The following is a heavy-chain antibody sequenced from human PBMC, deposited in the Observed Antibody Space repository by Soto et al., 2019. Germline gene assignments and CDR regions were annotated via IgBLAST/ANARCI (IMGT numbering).Heavy chain of an antibody. V-gene: IGHV1-18*04. CDR1: GYTFTSYG. CDR3: ARDGLPITIFGVVIIRFDY. J-gene: IGHJ4*02. CDR2: ISAYNGNT. Sequence: ASVKVSCKASGYTFTSYGISWVRQAPGQGLEWMGWISAYNGNTNYAQKLQGRVTMTTDTSTSTAYMELRSLRSDDTAVYYCARDGLPITIFGVVIIRFDYWGQGTLVTVSS. D-gene: IGHD3-3*01.